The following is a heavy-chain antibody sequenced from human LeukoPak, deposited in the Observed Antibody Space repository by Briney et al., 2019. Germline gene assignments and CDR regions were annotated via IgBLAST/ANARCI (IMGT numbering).Heavy chain of an antibody. CDR2: IYPDDSDT. Sequence: GESLKISCKGSGYTFPYYWIAWVRQMPGKGLEWMGIIYPDDSDTRYSPSFQGLVTISADKSITTAYLQWSSLKASDTAMYYCARLRSSSWYTVDYWGQGTLVSVSS. V-gene: IGHV5-51*01. CDR1: GYTFPYYW. CDR3: ARLRSSSWYTVDY. J-gene: IGHJ4*02. D-gene: IGHD6-13*01.